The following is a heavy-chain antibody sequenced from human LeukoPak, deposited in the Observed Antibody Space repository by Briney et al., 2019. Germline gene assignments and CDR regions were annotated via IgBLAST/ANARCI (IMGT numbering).Heavy chain of an antibody. Sequence: GGSLRLSCAASGFTFSSYGMHWVRQAPGKGLEWVAVIWYDGSNKYYADSVKGRFTISRDNSKNTLYLQMNSLRAEDTAVYYCARRGVYGDSDYWGQGTLVTVPS. CDR2: IWYDGSNK. J-gene: IGHJ4*02. CDR3: ARRGVYGDSDY. V-gene: IGHV3-33*01. D-gene: IGHD4-17*01. CDR1: GFTFSSYG.